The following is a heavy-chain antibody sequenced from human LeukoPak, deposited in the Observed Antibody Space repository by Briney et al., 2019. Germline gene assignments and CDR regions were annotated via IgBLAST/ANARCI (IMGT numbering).Heavy chain of an antibody. J-gene: IGHJ4*02. CDR3: ARDRQIAY. V-gene: IGHV3-21*01. CDR1: GFTFSSYS. Sequence: PGGSLRLSCAASGFTFSSYSFNWVRQVPGKGLEWVSSITTTFYTYYTDSVKGRFTISRDNAKNSLYLQMNSLRAEDTAVYYCARDRQIAYWGQGTLVTVSS. CDR2: ITTTFYT.